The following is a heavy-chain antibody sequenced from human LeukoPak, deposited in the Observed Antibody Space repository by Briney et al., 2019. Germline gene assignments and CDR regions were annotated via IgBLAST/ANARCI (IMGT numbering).Heavy chain of an antibody. Sequence: GESLKISCKGSGYSFTSYWIGWVRQMPGKGVEWVWIIYPGDSDTRYSPSFQGQVTISPHKSISTAYLQWSSLKASDTAMYYCARLGYYYDSSWDYWGQGTLVTVSS. J-gene: IGHJ4*02. D-gene: IGHD3-22*01. V-gene: IGHV5-51*01. CDR2: IYPGDSDT. CDR1: GYSFTSYW. CDR3: ARLGYYYDSSWDY.